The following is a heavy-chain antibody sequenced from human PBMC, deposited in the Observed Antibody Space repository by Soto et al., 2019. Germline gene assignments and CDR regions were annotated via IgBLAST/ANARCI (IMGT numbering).Heavy chain of an antibody. V-gene: IGHV3-23*01. CDR3: AKGGRSAWYYFDY. CDR1: GFTFSSYA. J-gene: IGHJ4*02. Sequence: EVQLLESGGGLVQPGGSLRLSCAASGFTFSSYAMTWVRQAPGKGLEWVSAISGSGGTTHADSVKGRFSISRDNSQNTLYLQMNSLRAEDTAVYYCAKGGRSAWYYFDYWGQGTLVTVSS. D-gene: IGHD6-19*01. CDR2: ISGSGGTT.